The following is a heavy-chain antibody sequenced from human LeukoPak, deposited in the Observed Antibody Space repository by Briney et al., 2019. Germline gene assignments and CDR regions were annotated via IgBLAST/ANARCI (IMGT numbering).Heavy chain of an antibody. Sequence: GASVKVSCKASGYTFSGYYMHWVRQAPGQGLEWMGRINPNSGGTNYAQKFQGRVTMTSDTSISTAYMELSRLTSDDTAVYYCARDLDFWSGYYYTDVWGKGTTVTVSS. V-gene: IGHV1-2*02. J-gene: IGHJ6*03. D-gene: IGHD3-3*01. CDR2: INPNSGGT. CDR3: ARDLDFWSGYYYTDV. CDR1: GYTFSGYY.